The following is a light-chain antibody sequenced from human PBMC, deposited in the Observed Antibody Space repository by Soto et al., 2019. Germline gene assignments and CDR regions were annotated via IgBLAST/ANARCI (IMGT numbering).Light chain of an antibody. CDR3: MQATQFPHT. J-gene: IGKJ2*01. CDR2: KIF. Sequence: DFVMTQTPLSSPVTLGQPASISCRSSQSLVHSDGNTYLSWFQQRPGQPPRLLIYKIFNRFSGVPDRFSGGGAGTDFTLEISRVEAEDVGVYYCMQATQFPHTFGQGTKLEIK. CDR1: QSLVHSDGNTY. V-gene: IGKV2-24*01.